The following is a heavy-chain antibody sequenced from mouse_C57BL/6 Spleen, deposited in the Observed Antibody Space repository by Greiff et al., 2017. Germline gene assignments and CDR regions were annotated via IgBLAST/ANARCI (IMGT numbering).Heavy chain of an antibody. CDR3: ARDCYGSSHWYFDV. Sequence: VKLMESGPELVKPGASVKISCKASGYAFSSSWMNWVKQRPGQGLEWIGRIYPGDGDTNYNGKFKGKATLTADKSSSTAYMQLSSLTSEDSAVYFCARDCYGSSHWYFDVWGTGTTVTVSS. V-gene: IGHV1-82*01. D-gene: IGHD1-1*01. J-gene: IGHJ1*03. CDR2: IYPGDGDT. CDR1: GYAFSSSW.